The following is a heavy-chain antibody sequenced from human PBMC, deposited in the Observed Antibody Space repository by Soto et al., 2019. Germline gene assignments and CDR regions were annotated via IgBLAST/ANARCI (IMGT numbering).Heavy chain of an antibody. D-gene: IGHD3-16*01. J-gene: IGHJ4*02. CDR1: GGSFRGYF. Sequence: SETLSLTCAVSGGSFRGYFWSWIRQSPAKGLEWIGEINDSGNTYYNPSFKSRLTISVDMSTSQISLRLTSVTAADSAVYYCKGGDFSGQGTRVTVS. CDR3: KGGDF. V-gene: IGHV4-34*01. CDR2: INDSGNT.